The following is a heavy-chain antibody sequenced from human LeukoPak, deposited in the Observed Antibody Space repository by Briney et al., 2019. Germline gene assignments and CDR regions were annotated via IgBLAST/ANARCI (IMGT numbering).Heavy chain of an antibody. CDR2: ISLDGSMT. V-gene: IGHV3-74*01. CDR3: AKDRPNWAIDG. D-gene: IGHD3-16*01. Sequence: GGSLRLSCTASGFTFSSYWMHWVRQVPGKGLMWLTRISLDGSMTSYADSVRGRFIISRDNAKNTVYLQLNGLRAEDTALYYCAKDRPNWAIDGWGQGTQVTVSS. CDR1: GFTFSSYW. J-gene: IGHJ4*02.